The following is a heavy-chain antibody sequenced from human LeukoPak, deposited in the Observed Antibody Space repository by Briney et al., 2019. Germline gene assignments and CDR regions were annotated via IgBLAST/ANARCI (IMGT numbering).Heavy chain of an antibody. Sequence: GGSLRLSCAASGFTFSDYYMSWIRQAPGKGLEWISYAGSSGSPMNYADSVEGRFTISKDNAKNSLYLQMNSLRAEDTAMYYCARTGFDLWSGYYGARYFFDYWGQGTLVTVSS. CDR1: GFTFSDYY. D-gene: IGHD3-3*01. CDR2: AGSSGSPM. CDR3: ARTGFDLWSGYYGARYFFDY. J-gene: IGHJ4*02. V-gene: IGHV3-11*01.